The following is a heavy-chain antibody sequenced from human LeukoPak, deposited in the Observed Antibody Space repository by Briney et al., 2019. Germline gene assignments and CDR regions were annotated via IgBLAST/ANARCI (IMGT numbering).Heavy chain of an antibody. D-gene: IGHD3-10*01. CDR2: INSDGSST. J-gene: IGHJ3*02. Sequence: GGSLRLSCAASGFTFSSYWMHWVRQAPGKGLVWASRINSDGSSTSYADSVKGRFTISRDNAKNTLYLQMNSLRAEDTAVYYCARAKGPVLLWFGELLGAFDIWGQGTMVTVSS. V-gene: IGHV3-74*01. CDR3: ARAKGPVLLWFGELLGAFDI. CDR1: GFTFSSYW.